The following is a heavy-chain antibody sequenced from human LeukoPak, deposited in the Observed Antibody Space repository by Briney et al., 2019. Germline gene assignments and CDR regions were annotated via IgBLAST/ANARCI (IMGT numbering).Heavy chain of an antibody. CDR2: IYSSGST. CDR3: ARAVVVTAISN. D-gene: IGHD2-21*02. Sequence: GGSLRLSCAASGFSVSSNYMNWVRQAPGKGLEWVSVIYSSGSTYYADSMKGRFTISRDNSKNTLCLQMDSLRAEDTAVYYCARAVVVTAISNWGQGTLVTVSS. CDR1: GFSVSSNY. V-gene: IGHV3-53*01. J-gene: IGHJ4*02.